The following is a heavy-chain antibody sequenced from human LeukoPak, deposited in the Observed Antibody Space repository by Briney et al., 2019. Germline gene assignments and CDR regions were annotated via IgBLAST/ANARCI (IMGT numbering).Heavy chain of an antibody. CDR1: GYTFTSYG. CDR2: ISAYNGNT. Sequence: ASVKVSCKASGYTFTSYGISWVRPAPGQGLEWMGWISAYNGNTNYAQKFQGRVTMTRDTSISTAYMELSRLRSDDTAVYYCARVSTSPRQWLVRYFQHWGQGTLVTVSS. V-gene: IGHV1-18*01. J-gene: IGHJ1*01. D-gene: IGHD6-19*01. CDR3: ARVSTSPRQWLVRYFQH.